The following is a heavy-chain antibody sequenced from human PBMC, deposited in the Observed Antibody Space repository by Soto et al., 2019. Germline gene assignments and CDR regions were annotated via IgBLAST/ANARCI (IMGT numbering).Heavy chain of an antibody. D-gene: IGHD3-3*01. CDR1: GFTFSSYG. V-gene: IGHV3-30*18. CDR3: AKDSTRVLRFLEWLFGY. J-gene: IGHJ4*02. Sequence: GGSLRLSCAASGFTFSSYGMHWGRQSPGKGLEWVAVISYDGSNKYYADSVKGRFTISRDNSKNTLYLQMNSLRAEDTAVYYCAKDSTRVLRFLEWLFGYWGQGTLVTVSS. CDR2: ISYDGSNK.